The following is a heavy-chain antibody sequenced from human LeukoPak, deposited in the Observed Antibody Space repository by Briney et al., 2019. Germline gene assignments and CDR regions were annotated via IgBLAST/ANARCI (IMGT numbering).Heavy chain of an antibody. Sequence: GGSLRLSCAASGFTFSSSWMTWVRQAPGQGLEWVATIKPDGSEGSYVDSVNGRFTISRDNAKNSLFLQMISLRAEDTAVYYCARDRAYKTFDYWGQGALVTVSS. J-gene: IGHJ4*02. V-gene: IGHV3-7*04. D-gene: IGHD3-16*01. CDR1: GFTFSSSW. CDR3: ARDRAYKTFDY. CDR2: IKPDGSEG.